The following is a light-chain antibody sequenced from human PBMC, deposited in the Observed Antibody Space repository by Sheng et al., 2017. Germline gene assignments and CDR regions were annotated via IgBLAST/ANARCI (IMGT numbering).Light chain of an antibody. J-gene: IGKJ3*01. V-gene: IGKV1-8*01. Sequence: AIRMTQSPSSLSASTGDRVTITCRASQGISSYLAWYQQKPGKAPKLLIYAASTLQSGVPSRFSGSGSGTDFRLVINSLQPEDFATYYCQQYEDLPPFSFGPGTRVDFK. CDR2: AAS. CDR3: QQYEDLPPFS. CDR1: QGISSY.